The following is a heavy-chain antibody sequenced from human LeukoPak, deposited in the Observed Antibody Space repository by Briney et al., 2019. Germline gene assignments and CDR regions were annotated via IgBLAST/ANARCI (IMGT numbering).Heavy chain of an antibody. CDR1: GGSFRGYY. D-gene: IGHD2-15*01. V-gene: IGHV4-34*01. Sequence: PSETLSLTCAVYGGSFRGYYWSWIRQPPGKGLEWIGEINHSGSTNYNPSLKSRVTISVDTSKNQFSLKLSSVTAADTAVYYCARLSDYGGILDAFDIWGQGTMVTVS. CDR2: INHSGST. CDR3: ARLSDYGGILDAFDI. J-gene: IGHJ3*02.